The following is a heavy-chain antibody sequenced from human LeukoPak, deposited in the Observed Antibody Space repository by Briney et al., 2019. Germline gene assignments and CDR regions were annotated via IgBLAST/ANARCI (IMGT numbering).Heavy chain of an antibody. J-gene: IGHJ1*01. Sequence: ASVKVSCKASGYTFTSYYMYWVRQAPGQGLEWMGIINPSGGSTSYAQKFQGRVTMTRDTSTSTVYMELSSLRSEGTAVYYCARAYGDYAEYFQHWGQGTLVTVSS. CDR2: INPSGGST. CDR1: GYTFTSYY. CDR3: ARAYGDYAEYFQH. V-gene: IGHV1-46*01. D-gene: IGHD4-17*01.